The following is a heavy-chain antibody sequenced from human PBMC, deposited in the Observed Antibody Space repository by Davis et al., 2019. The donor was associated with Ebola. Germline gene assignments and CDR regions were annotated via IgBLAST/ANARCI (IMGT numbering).Heavy chain of an antibody. CDR1: GGSFSDHY. D-gene: IGHD1-1*01. CDR3: ARGTDTTDWYFDL. Sequence: MPSETLSLTCAVFGGSFSDHYWSWIRQPPGKGLEWIGEINHGAITNYNPSLKSQITMSVDTSKEQFSLKLNSVTATDTAMYFCARGTDTTDWYFDLWGRGTLVTVSS. J-gene: IGHJ2*01. CDR2: INHGAIT. V-gene: IGHV4-34*01.